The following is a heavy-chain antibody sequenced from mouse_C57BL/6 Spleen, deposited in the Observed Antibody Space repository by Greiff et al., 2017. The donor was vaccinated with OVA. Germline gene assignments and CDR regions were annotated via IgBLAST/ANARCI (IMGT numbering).Heavy chain of an antibody. J-gene: IGHJ1*03. D-gene: IGHD1-1*01. V-gene: IGHV1-81*01. CDR3: ASYGSSQYAC. CDR2: INPCSGNT. Sequence: VQLQQSGAELARPGASVKLSCKASGYTFTSYGISWVKQSTGQGLEWIGEINPCSGNTYYNQKFKGKATLTADKSSSTAYMELRSLTSEDSAVYFCASYGSSQYACWGKRTTVTV. CDR1: GYTFTSYG.